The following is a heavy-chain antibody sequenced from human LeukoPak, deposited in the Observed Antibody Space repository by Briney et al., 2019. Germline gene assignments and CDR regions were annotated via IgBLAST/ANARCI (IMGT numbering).Heavy chain of an antibody. Sequence: SETLSLTCTVSGGSISSGSYYWGWIRRPPGKGLEWIGSINYSWSTYYNPSLKSRVTISVDTSKNQFSLKLSSVTAADTAVHYCARAEDIYRRLDLWGQGTMVTVSS. CDR1: GGSISSGSYY. D-gene: IGHD3-9*01. CDR3: ARAEDIYRRLDL. J-gene: IGHJ3*01. V-gene: IGHV4-39*01. CDR2: INYSWST.